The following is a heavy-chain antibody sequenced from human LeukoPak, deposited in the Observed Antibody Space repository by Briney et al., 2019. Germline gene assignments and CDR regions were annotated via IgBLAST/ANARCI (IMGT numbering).Heavy chain of an antibody. Sequence: GGSLRLSCAASGFTFSGYGMHWVRQAPGKGLGGVAVISYDVSNKYYAASVKGPVTISRDNSKNTLYLQMNSLRAEDTAVYYCAKDGDSCGYVPWFDPWGQGTLVTVSS. CDR1: GFTFSGYG. CDR2: ISYDVSNK. V-gene: IGHV3-30*18. J-gene: IGHJ5*02. CDR3: AKDGDSCGYVPWFDP. D-gene: IGHD3-22*01.